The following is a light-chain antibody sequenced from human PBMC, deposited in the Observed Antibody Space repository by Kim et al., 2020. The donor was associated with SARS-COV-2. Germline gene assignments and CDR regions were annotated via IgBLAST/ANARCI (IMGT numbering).Light chain of an antibody. V-gene: IGKV3-15*01. CDR1: QSVGSK. CDR3: QQYNNWPRT. J-gene: IGKJ1*01. Sequence: IVMTQSPATLSVSPAERATLSCRASQSVGSKLAWYQQRPGQAPRLLIYDASTRATGIPASFSGSGSGTDFTLTISSLQSADFAVYYCQQYNNWPRTFGQGTKVDIK. CDR2: DAS.